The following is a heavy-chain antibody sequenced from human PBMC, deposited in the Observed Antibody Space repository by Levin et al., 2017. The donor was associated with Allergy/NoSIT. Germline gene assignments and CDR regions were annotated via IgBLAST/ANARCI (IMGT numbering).Heavy chain of an antibody. CDR3: ARTFTYYDILTGFEEDF. D-gene: IGHD3-9*01. V-gene: IGHV2-5*02. CDR1: GFSLTTSGVG. J-gene: IGHJ4*02. Sequence: SGPTLVKPTQTLTLTCTFSGFSLTTSGVGVGWIRQPPGKALEWLAVIYWDDDKRYRPSLRTRLTVTKGPSEDQVVLTMTNMDPVDTGTYYCARTFTYYDILTGFEEDFWGQGTLVTVSS. CDR2: IYWDDDK.